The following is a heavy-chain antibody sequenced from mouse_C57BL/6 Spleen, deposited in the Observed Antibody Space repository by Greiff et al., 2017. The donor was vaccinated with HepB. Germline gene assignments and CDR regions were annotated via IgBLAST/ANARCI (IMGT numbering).Heavy chain of an antibody. CDR1: GFTFSSYG. CDR2: ISSGGSYT. V-gene: IGHV5-6*01. Sequence: EVQLVESGGDLVKPGGSLKLSCAASGFTFSSYGMSWVRQTPDKRLEWVATISSGGSYTYYPDSVKGRFTISRDNAKNTLYLQMSSLKSEDTAMYYCARQGTGTDWYFDVWGTGTTVTVSS. J-gene: IGHJ1*03. D-gene: IGHD4-1*01. CDR3: ARQGTGTDWYFDV.